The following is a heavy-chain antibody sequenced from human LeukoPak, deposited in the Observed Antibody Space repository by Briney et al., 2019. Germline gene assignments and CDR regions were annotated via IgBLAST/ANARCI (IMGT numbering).Heavy chain of an antibody. D-gene: IGHD3-10*01. CDR3: ARDLWFGEYYYYGMDV. CDR2: IYYSGST. Sequence: KPSETLSLTCTVSGGSISSYYWSWIRQPPGKGLEWIGYIYYSGSTNYNPSLKSRATISVDTSKNQFSLKLSSVTAADTAVYYCARDLWFGEYYYYGMDVWGKGTTVTVSS. CDR1: GGSISSYY. V-gene: IGHV4-59*01. J-gene: IGHJ6*04.